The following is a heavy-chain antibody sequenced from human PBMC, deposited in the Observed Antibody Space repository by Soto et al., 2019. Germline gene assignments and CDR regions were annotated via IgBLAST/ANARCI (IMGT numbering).Heavy chain of an antibody. Sequence: LETLSLTCTVSGGSISSSSYYWGWIRQPPGKGLEWIGSIYYSGSTYYNPSLKSRVTISVDTSKNQFSLKLSSVTAADTAVYYCARPLYGDYDLTYYYYGMDVWGQGTTVTVSS. V-gene: IGHV4-39*01. CDR1: GGSISSSSYY. CDR3: ARPLYGDYDLTYYYYGMDV. J-gene: IGHJ6*02. D-gene: IGHD4-17*01. CDR2: IYYSGST.